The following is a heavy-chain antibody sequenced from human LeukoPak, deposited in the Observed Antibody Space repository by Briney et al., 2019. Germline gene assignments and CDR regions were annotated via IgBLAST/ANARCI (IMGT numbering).Heavy chain of an antibody. D-gene: IGHD4-17*01. Sequence: SETLSLTCTVSGGSISSSSYYWGWIRQPPGKGLEWIGSIYYSGSTYYNPSLKSRVTISVDTSKNQFSLKLSSVTAADTAVYYCARDYGDYAFDYWGQGTLATVSS. J-gene: IGHJ4*02. CDR1: GGSISSSSYY. V-gene: IGHV4-39*07. CDR2: IYYSGST. CDR3: ARDYGDYAFDY.